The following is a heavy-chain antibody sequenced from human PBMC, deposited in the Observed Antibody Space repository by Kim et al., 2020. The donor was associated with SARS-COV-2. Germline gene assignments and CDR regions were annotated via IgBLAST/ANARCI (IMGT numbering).Heavy chain of an antibody. Sequence: SETLSLTCTVSGGSISNYYWSWIRQPPGKGLEWIGYSYDTGSTNYNPSLKSRVTISVDTSKNQFSLKLRSVTAADTAVYYCARANNQYYYFGMDVWGQGTTVTVSS. CDR2: SYDTGST. CDR1: GGSISNYY. J-gene: IGHJ6*02. CDR3: ARANNQYYYFGMDV. V-gene: IGHV4-59*13.